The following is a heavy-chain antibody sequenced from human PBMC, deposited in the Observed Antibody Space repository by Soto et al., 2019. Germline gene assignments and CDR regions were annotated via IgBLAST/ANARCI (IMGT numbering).Heavy chain of an antibody. V-gene: IGHV4-34*01. Sequence: SETLSLTCAVYGGSFSGYYWSWIRQPPGKGLEWIGEINHSGSTNYNPSLKSRVTISVDTSKNQFSLKLSSVTAADTAVYYCAKNLEFAFDIWGQGTMVTFSS. CDR2: INHSGST. CDR3: AKNLEFAFDI. J-gene: IGHJ3*02. CDR1: GGSFSGYY.